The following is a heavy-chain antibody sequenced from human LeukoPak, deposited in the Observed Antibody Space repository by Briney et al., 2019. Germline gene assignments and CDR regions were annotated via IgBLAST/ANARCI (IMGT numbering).Heavy chain of an antibody. Sequence: SQTLSLTCAISGDSVSSNSAAWNWLRQSPSRGLEWLGRTYYRSKWYNEYAVSVKSRLTINPDTSKNQFSLHLNSVTPEDTAVYYCASRKSYYDSSGFSSDAFDIWGQGTMVTVSS. J-gene: IGHJ3*02. D-gene: IGHD3-22*01. V-gene: IGHV6-1*01. CDR3: ASRKSYYDSSGFSSDAFDI. CDR2: TYYRSKWYN. CDR1: GDSVSSNSAA.